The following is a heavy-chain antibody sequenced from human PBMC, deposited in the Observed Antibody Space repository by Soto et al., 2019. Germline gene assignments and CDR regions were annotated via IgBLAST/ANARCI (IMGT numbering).Heavy chain of an antibody. Sequence: GGSLRLSCAASGFTFSSYGMRWVGQAPGEGLEWVAVIWYDGSNKYYADSVKGRFTISRDNSKNTLYLQMNSLRAEDTAVYYCAREGGGYCSGGSCYFDWYFDLWGRGTLVTVSS. CDR2: IWYDGSNK. J-gene: IGHJ2*01. V-gene: IGHV3-33*01. CDR3: AREGGGYCSGGSCYFDWYFDL. CDR1: GFTFSSYG. D-gene: IGHD2-15*01.